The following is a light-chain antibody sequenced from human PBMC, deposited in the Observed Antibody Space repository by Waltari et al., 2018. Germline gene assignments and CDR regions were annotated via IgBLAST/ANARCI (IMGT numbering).Light chain of an antibody. J-gene: IGLJ2*01. CDR1: DIGSKT. CDR3: QIWDGNSDRFVV. Sequence: SYVVTQPPSVSVAPGQAAKITCAGNDIGSKTVQWYQQKPGRAPVVCVYGDSDRPSGIPDRFSGSNSVNTATLTISRVEAGDEADYYCQIWDGNSDRFVVFGGGTKLTVL. CDR2: GDS. V-gene: IGLV3-21*02.